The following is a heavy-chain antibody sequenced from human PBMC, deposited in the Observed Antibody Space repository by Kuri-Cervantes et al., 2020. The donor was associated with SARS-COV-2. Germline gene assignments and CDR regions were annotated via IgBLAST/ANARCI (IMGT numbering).Heavy chain of an antibody. CDR1: GASISTSY. D-gene: IGHD2/OR15-2a*01. CDR2: ISGRGDT. J-gene: IGHJ5*02. CDR3: VGVLSNWFDP. V-gene: IGHV4-4*07. Sequence: GSLRLSCTVSGASISTSYWNWIRHPAGKPLQWIGRISGRGDTIYNPSLKSRASMSVVTSKNQFSLTLTSVTAADTAVYYCVGVLSNWFDPWGQGTRVTVSS.